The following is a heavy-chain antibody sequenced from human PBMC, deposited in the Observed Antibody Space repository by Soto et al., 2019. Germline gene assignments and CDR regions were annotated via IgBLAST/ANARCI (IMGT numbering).Heavy chain of an antibody. CDR3: AGAGGIAATVFDY. D-gene: IGHD6-13*01. J-gene: IGHJ4*02. CDR1: RYAFTSCA. V-gene: IGHV1-3*01. Sequence: ASAEVSCKASRYAFTSCALHWLRQAPGQRHEWMGWINAGNGNTKYSQKFQGRVTITRDTSASTAYMELSSLRSEDTAVYYCAGAGGIAATVFDYWGQGTLVPVSS. CDR2: INAGNGNT.